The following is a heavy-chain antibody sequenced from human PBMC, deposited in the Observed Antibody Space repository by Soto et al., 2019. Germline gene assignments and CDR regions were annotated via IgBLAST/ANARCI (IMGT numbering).Heavy chain of an antibody. CDR3: ARTLSITIFGVVTPDADYYGMDV. CDR2: IIPIFGTA. V-gene: IGHV1-69*13. Sequence: GASVKVSCKASRGTFSSYAISWVRQAPGQGLEWMGGIIPIFGTANYAQKFQGRITITADESTSTAYMELSSLRSEDTAVYYCARTLSITIFGVVTPDADYYGMDVWGQGTTVTVSS. J-gene: IGHJ6*02. D-gene: IGHD3-3*01. CDR1: RGTFSSYA.